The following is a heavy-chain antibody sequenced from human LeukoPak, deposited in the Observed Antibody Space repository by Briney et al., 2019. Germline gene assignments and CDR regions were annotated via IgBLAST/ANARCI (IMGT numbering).Heavy chain of an antibody. CDR3: ASETYYYGSGSTDYYYMDV. CDR1: GGSISSSSYY. Sequence: SETLSLTCTVSGGSISSSSYYWSWIRQPAGKGLEWIGRIYTSGSTNYNPSLKSRVTMSVDTSKNQFSLKLSSVTAADTAVYYCASETYYYGSGSTDYYYMDVWGKGTTVTVSS. CDR2: IYTSGST. J-gene: IGHJ6*03. V-gene: IGHV4-61*02. D-gene: IGHD3-10*01.